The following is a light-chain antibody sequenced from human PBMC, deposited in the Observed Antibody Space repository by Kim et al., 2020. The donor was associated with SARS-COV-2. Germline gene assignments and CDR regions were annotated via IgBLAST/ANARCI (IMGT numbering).Light chain of an antibody. CDR3: HQYATLPLT. V-gene: IGKV3-20*01. CDR2: GAS. Sequence: EIVLTQSPGTLSLSPGERATLSCRASHSVSNNFLAWYQQTTGQTPRVLIYGASIRVTGIPDRFSGSGSGTDFTLTISRLEPEDFAVYFCHQYATLPLTFGGGTKLEI. J-gene: IGKJ4*01. CDR1: HSVSNNF.